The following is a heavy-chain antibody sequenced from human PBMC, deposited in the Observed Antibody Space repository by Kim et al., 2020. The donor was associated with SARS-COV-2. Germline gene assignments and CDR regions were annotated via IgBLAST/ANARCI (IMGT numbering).Heavy chain of an antibody. CDR1: GYTFTSYH. CDR2: MDPVSGNT. Sequence: ASVKVSCKASGYTFTSYHINWVRQAAGQGLEWMGWMDPVSGNTGYAQKVQGRVTMTWDTSISTAYMELSSLRYEDTAVYFCVKTIGCGWHGWSFDLWGRGTLITVSS. V-gene: IGHV1-8*02. CDR3: VKTIGCGWHGWSFDL. J-gene: IGHJ2*01. D-gene: IGHD3-10*01.